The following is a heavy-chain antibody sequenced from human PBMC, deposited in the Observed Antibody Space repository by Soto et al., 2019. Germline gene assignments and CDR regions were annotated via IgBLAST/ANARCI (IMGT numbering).Heavy chain of an antibody. CDR1: GGSISSGGYY. CDR2: IYYSGST. CDR3: ARDSAGDGPDY. V-gene: IGHV4-31*03. Sequence: SETLSLTCTVSGGSISSGGYYWSWIRQHPGKGLEWIGYIYYSGSTYYNPSLKSRVTISLDTSKNQFSLKLSSVTAADTAVYYCARDSAGDGPDYWGQGTLVTVSS. J-gene: IGHJ4*02. D-gene: IGHD2-15*01.